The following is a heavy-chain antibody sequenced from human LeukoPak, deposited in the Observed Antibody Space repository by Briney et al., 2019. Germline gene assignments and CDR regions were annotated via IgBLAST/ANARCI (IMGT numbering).Heavy chain of an antibody. CDR3: ARLVYSCYEGRIFDY. Sequence: GESLKISCKGSGYSFTSYWIGWMRQMPGKGLEWMGIIYPGDSDTRYSPSFQGQVTISADKSISTAYLQWSSLKASDTAMYYCARLVYSCYEGRIFDYRGQGTLVTVPP. CDR1: GYSFTSYW. J-gene: IGHJ5*01. V-gene: IGHV5-51*01. CDR2: IYPGDSDT. D-gene: IGHD5-12*01.